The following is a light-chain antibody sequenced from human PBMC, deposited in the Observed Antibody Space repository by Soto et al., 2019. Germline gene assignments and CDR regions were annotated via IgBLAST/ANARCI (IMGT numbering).Light chain of an antibody. Sequence: EIVMTQSSATLSVSPGERATLSCRASQSVRSKLAWYQRKPGQALRLLIYDASTRATGIAARFSGSGSGAEFTLTISSLQSEDSAIYYCQQYSNWPWTLGQGTKVEIK. CDR3: QQYSNWPWT. CDR1: QSVRSK. V-gene: IGKV3-15*01. J-gene: IGKJ1*01. CDR2: DAS.